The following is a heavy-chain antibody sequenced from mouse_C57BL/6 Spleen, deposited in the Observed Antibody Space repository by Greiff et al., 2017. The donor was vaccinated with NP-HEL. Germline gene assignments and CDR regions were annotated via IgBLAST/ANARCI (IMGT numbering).Heavy chain of an antibody. CDR2: ISYDGSH. D-gene: IGHD2-5*01. Sequence: EVKLVESGPGLVKPSQSLSLTCSVTGYSITSGYFWNWIRQFPGNKLEWLGYISYDGSHNYNPSLKNRISITRDTSKNPFFLKLKSVTTEDTATYYCARGDSNYDAMDDWGQGTSVTVSS. J-gene: IGHJ4*01. V-gene: IGHV3-6*01. CDR3: ARGDSNYDAMDD. CDR1: GYSITSGYF.